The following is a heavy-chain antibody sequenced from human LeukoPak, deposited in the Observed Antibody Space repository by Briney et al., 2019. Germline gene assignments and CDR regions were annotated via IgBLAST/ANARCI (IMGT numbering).Heavy chain of an antibody. CDR3: ARVDNRGHYYDSSGPRKLFDY. D-gene: IGHD3-22*01. J-gene: IGHJ4*02. Sequence: ASVKVSCKASGYTFTGYYMHWVRQAPGQGLEWVGWINPDSGGTNYAQKFQGRVTMTRDTSIRTAYMELSRLRSDDTAVYYCARVDNRGHYYDSSGPRKLFDYWGQGTLVTVSS. CDR1: GYTFTGYY. CDR2: INPDSGGT. V-gene: IGHV1-2*02.